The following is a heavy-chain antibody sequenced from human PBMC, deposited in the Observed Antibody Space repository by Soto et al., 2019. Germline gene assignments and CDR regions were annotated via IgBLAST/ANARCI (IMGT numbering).Heavy chain of an antibody. J-gene: IGHJ5*02. D-gene: IGHD3-22*01. CDR3: ARGVNYYDSSGDSWFDP. V-gene: IGHV4-59*12. CDR2: IYHTGTT. Sequence: SETLSLTCTVSGGSISSYYWSWIRQPPAKGLEWIGYIYHTGTTYYNTSLKSRVTISVDRSKNQFSLKLSSVTAADTAMYYCARGVNYYDSSGDSWFDPWGQGTLVTVSS. CDR1: GGSISSYY.